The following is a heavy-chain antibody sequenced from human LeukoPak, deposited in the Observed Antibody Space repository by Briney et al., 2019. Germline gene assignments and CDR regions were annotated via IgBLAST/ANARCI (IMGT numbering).Heavy chain of an antibody. J-gene: IGHJ4*02. CDR2: IYSSGTI. CDR1: SGSISSYY. Sequence: SETLSLTCTVSSGSISSYYWSWIRQPPGKGLEWLGYIYSSGTINFNPSLKSRLTMSVDTSKNQFSLKLSSVTAADTAVYYCARHDKGFDYWGQGTLVTVSA. CDR3: ARHDKGFDY. V-gene: IGHV4-59*08. D-gene: IGHD3-22*01.